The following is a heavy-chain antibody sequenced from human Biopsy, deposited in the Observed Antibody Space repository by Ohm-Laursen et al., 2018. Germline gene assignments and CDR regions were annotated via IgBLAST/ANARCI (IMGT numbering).Heavy chain of an antibody. CDR2: ISASGNHI. D-gene: IGHD2-8*01. CDR3: ARDGEAKYCKHGVCPSDF. J-gene: IGHJ6*02. CDR1: GFTFSGFS. Sequence: SLRLSCSASGFTFSGFSMNWVRQAPGKGLEWVSSISASGNHIYYTDSVKGRFTVSRDNGKNSVYLQMNSLRVEDTAVYYCARDGEAKYCKHGVCPSDFWGQGTTVTVSS. V-gene: IGHV3-21*01.